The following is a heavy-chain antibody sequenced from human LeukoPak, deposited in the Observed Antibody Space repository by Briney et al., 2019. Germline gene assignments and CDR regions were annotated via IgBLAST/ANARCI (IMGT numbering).Heavy chain of an antibody. Sequence: PGGSLRLSCAASGFTFSSYGMHWVRQAPGKGLEWVAVIWYDGSNKYYADSVKGRFTISRDNSKNTLYLQMNSLRAEDTAVYYCANGGYSYGYLSAFFFDYWGQGTLVTVSS. CDR3: ANGGYSYGYLSAFFFDY. CDR2: IWYDGSNK. D-gene: IGHD5-18*01. CDR1: GFTFSSYG. V-gene: IGHV3-30*02. J-gene: IGHJ4*02.